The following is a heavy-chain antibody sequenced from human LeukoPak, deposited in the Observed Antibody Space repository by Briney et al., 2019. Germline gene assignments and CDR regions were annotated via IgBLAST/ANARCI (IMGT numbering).Heavy chain of an antibody. Sequence: QSGGSLRLSCAASGFTFSSYGMHWVRQAPGKGLEWVAVISYDGSNKYYADSVKGRFTISRDNSKNTLYLQMNSLRAEDTAVYYCARDGQWLVLDYWGQGTLVTVSS. CDR2: ISYDGSNK. CDR3: ARDGQWLVLDY. D-gene: IGHD6-19*01. CDR1: GFTFSSYG. J-gene: IGHJ4*02. V-gene: IGHV3-30*19.